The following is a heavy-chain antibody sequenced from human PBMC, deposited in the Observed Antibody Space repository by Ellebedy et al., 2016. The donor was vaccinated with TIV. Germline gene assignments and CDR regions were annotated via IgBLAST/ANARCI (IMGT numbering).Heavy chain of an antibody. CDR3: AREGGSVSWGFDP. Sequence: PGGSLRLSCAASGFTFSDYSMNWVRQAPGKGLEWVSYISSSSSTIYYADSVKGRFTISRDNAKNSLYLQMNSLRAEDTAVYYCAREGGSVSWGFDPWGQGTLVTVSS. D-gene: IGHD1-26*01. CDR1: GFTFSDYS. CDR2: ISSSSSTI. V-gene: IGHV3-48*04. J-gene: IGHJ5*02.